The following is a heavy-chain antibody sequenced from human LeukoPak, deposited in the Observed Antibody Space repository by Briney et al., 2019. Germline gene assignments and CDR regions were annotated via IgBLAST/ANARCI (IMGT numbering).Heavy chain of an antibody. CDR1: GYSISSGYY. CDR3: ARLRVGGFIKPFDY. D-gene: IGHD3-16*01. Sequence: SETLSLTCAVSGYSISSGYYWGWIRQPPGKGLEWIGSIYHSGSTYYNPSLKSRVTISVDTSKNQFSLKLSSVTAADTAVYYCARLRVGGFIKPFDYGAQGTLVPV. CDR2: IYHSGST. J-gene: IGHJ4*02. V-gene: IGHV4-38-2*01.